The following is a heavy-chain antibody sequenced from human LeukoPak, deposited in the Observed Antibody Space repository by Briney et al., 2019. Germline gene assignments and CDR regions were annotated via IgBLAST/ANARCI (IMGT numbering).Heavy chain of an antibody. CDR3: ARGYCSGGSCYSPPQYYYYYMDV. J-gene: IGHJ6*03. CDR2: IYYSGST. V-gene: IGHV4-59*01. CDR1: GVSISSYY. D-gene: IGHD2-15*01. Sequence: SETLSLTCTVSGVSISSYYRSWIRQPPGKGLEWIGYIYYSGSTNYNPSLKSRVTISVDTSKNQFSLNLSSVTAADTAVYYCARGYCSGGSCYSPPQYYYYYMDVWGKGTTVTVSS.